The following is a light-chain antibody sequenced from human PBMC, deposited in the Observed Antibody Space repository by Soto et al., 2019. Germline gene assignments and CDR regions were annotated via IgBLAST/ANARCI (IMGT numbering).Light chain of an antibody. CDR1: QSISSY. V-gene: IGKV1-39*01. CDR3: QQSYSIPRT. CDR2: AAS. Sequence: DIQMTQSPSSLSASVGDRVTITCRASQSISSYLNWYQQKPGKAPKLLIYAASSLQSGVPSRFSGSGAGTDFTLTISSLQPEDFSTYYCQQSYSIPRTFGQATKLDIK. J-gene: IGKJ2*01.